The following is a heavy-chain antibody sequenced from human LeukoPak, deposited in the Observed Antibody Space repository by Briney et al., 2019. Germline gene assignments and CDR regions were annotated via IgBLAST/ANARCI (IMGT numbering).Heavy chain of an antibody. D-gene: IGHD3-22*01. V-gene: IGHV1-69*06. J-gene: IGHJ4*02. CDR1: GGTFSSYA. CDR3: ARCSPGDSSNFYAVLQY. Sequence: GASVKVSCKASGGTFSSYAVSWVRLTPGQGLEWLGGIIPVFGTTTYAQKFRAKVTMTADKSTNTAYLEISSLTSDDTAVYYCARCSPGDSSNFYAVLQYWGQGTQVTVST. CDR2: IIPVFGTT.